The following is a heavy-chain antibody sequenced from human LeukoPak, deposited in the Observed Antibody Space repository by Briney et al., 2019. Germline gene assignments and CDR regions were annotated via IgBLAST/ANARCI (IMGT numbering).Heavy chain of an antibody. J-gene: IGHJ3*02. Sequence: GGSLRLSCAVSGITLSNYGMSWVRQAPGKGLEWVAGISGSGGGTKYADSVKGRFTASRDNSKNTLYLQMNSLRVEDTAVYYCARDLSLPDALDIWGQGTTVTVSS. CDR2: ISGSGGGT. CDR1: GITLSNYG. CDR3: ARDLSLPDALDI. D-gene: IGHD3-9*01. V-gene: IGHV3-23*01.